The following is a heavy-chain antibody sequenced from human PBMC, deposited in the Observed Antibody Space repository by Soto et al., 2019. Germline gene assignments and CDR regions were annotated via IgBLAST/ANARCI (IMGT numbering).Heavy chain of an antibody. CDR3: ARSSYDFYYYYYYYMDV. V-gene: IGHV4-39*01. J-gene: IGHJ6*03. D-gene: IGHD5-12*01. CDR1: GGSISSSSYY. Sequence: SETLSLTCTVSGGSISSSSYYWGWIRQPPGKGLEWIGSIYYSGSTYYNPSLKSRVTISVDTSKNQFSLKLSSVTAADTAVYYCARSSYDFYYYYYYYMDVWGKGTTVTVSS. CDR2: IYYSGST.